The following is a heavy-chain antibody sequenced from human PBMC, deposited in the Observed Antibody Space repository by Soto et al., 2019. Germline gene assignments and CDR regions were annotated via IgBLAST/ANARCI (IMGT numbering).Heavy chain of an antibody. CDR1: GFPFSNSW. Sequence: EVQLVESGGGLVQPGGSLRLSCAASGFPFSNSWMSWVRQAPGKGLVWVSSINGDGSSTNYADSVKGRFTSSRDNAMKTLQLQIISLSVEDTAVYYCVRDVRWGQGTLVTVSS. CDR2: INGDGSST. V-gene: IGHV3-74*01. J-gene: IGHJ4*02. D-gene: IGHD6-6*01. CDR3: VRDVR.